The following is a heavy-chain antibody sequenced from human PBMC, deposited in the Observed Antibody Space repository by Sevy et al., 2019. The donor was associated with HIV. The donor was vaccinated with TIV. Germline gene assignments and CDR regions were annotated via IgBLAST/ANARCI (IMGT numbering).Heavy chain of an antibody. J-gene: IGHJ6*03. V-gene: IGHV3-30-3*01. CDR3: ARSGKIVVVPAAWYMDV. CDR2: ISYDGSNK. Sequence: GGSLRLSCAASGFTFSSYAMHWVRQAPGKGLEWVAVISYDGSNKYYADSVKGRFTISRDNSKNTLYLQMNSLRAEDTAVYYCARSGKIVVVPAAWYMDVWGKVTTVTVSS. CDR1: GFTFSSYA. D-gene: IGHD2-2*01.